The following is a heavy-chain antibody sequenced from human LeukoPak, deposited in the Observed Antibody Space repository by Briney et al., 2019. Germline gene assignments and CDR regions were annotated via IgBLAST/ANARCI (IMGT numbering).Heavy chain of an antibody. CDR1: GFTFSSYS. V-gene: IGHV3-21*04. J-gene: IGHJ5*02. CDR3: AKNSGPGFFGVVTRFDP. CDR2: ISSSSSYI. D-gene: IGHD3-3*01. Sequence: PGGSLRLSCAASGFTFSSYSMNWVRQAPGKGLEWVSSISSSSSYIYYADSVKGRFTISRDNAKNSLYLQMNSLRDEDTAVYYCAKNSGPGFFGVVTRFDPWGQGTLVTVSS.